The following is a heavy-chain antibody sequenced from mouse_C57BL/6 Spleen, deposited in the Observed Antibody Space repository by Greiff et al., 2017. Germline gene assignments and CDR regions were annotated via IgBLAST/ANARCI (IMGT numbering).Heavy chain of an antibody. J-gene: IGHJ3*01. V-gene: IGHV3-6*01. CDR3: ARNYYGSSYPWFAY. D-gene: IGHD1-1*01. CDR1: GYSITSGYY. Sequence: VQLKQSGPGLVKPSQSLSLTCSVTGYSITSGYYWNWIRQFPGNKLEWMGYISYDGSNNYNPSLKNRISFTRDTSKNQFFLKLNSVTTEDTATYYCARNYYGSSYPWFAYWGQGTLVTVSA. CDR2: ISYDGSN.